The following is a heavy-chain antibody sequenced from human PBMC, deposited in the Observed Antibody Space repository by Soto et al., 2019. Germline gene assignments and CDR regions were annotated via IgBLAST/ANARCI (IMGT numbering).Heavy chain of an antibody. J-gene: IGHJ5*02. Sequence: ASVKVSCKASGYTFTSYAMHWVRQAPGQRLEWMGWISAYNGNTNYAQKLQGRVTMTTDTSTSTAYMELRSLRSDDTAVYYCARGGCSSTSCYVRHSNGQYWFDPWGQGTLVTVSS. V-gene: IGHV1-18*01. CDR2: ISAYNGNT. CDR3: ARGGCSSTSCYVRHSNGQYWFDP. D-gene: IGHD2-2*01. CDR1: GYTFTSYA.